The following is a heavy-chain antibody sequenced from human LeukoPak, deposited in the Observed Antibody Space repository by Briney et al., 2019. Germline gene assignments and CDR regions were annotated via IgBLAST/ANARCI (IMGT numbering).Heavy chain of an antibody. CDR3: AKDEPKLRYFDWQPYYFDY. J-gene: IGHJ4*02. D-gene: IGHD3-9*01. Sequence: GGSLRLSCAASGFTFSSYGMHWVRQAPGKGLEWVAFIRYDGSNKYYADSVKGRFTISRDNSKNTLYLQMNSLRAEDTAVYYCAKDEPKLRYFDWQPYYFDYWGQGTLVTVSS. CDR2: IRYDGSNK. CDR1: GFTFSSYG. V-gene: IGHV3-30*02.